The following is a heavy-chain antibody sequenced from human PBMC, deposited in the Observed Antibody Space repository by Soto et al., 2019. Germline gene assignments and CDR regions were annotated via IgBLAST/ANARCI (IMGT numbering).Heavy chain of an antibody. CDR3: ASTYGGNSEGPFR. Sequence: QVQLQESGPGLVKPSETLSLTCTVSGGSVSSGSYYWSWIRQPPGKGLEWIGYIYYSGSTNYNPSLKSRVTISVDTSKNQFSLKLSSVTAADTAVYYCASTYGGNSEGPFRWGQGTLVTVSS. CDR2: IYYSGST. V-gene: IGHV4-61*01. D-gene: IGHD2-21*02. J-gene: IGHJ4*02. CDR1: GGSVSSGSYY.